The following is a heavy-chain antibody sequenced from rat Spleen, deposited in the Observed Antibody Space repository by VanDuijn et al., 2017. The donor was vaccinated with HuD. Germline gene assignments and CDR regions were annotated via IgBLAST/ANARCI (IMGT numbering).Heavy chain of an antibody. CDR2: ISYYGGST. J-gene: IGHJ2*01. CDR3: ATDNYGSY. D-gene: IGHD1-3*01. V-gene: IGHV5-20*01. Sequence: EVQLVESGGGLVQPGRSLKLSCAASGFTFSNYYMAWVRQAPTKGLEWVASISYYGGSTYYRDSVKGRFTISRDNAKSTLYLQMDSLRSEDTATYYCATDNYGSYWGQGVMVTVSS. CDR1: GFTFSNYY.